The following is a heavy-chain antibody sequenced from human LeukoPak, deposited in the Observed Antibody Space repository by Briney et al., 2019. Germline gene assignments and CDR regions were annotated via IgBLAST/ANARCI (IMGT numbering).Heavy chain of an antibody. CDR2: IYYTRST. J-gene: IGHJ4*02. V-gene: IGHV4-39*01. CDR3: ARSMLVLGYYFDY. D-gene: IGHD6-13*01. Sequence: PSETLSLTCTVSGGSISSSSYYWGWIRQPPGTGLEWIGSIYYTRSTYYNPSLKSRVTISVDTSKNQFSLKLTSVTAADTAVYYCARSMLVLGYYFDYWGQGTLVTVSS. CDR1: GGSISSSSYY.